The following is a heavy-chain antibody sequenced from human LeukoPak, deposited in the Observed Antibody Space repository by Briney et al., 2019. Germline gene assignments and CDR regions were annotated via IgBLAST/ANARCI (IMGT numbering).Heavy chain of an antibody. CDR2: IYYSGST. CDR1: GGSISSYY. J-gene: IGHJ6*02. D-gene: IGHD7-27*01. Sequence: SETLSLTCTVSGGSISSYYWSWIRQPPGKGLEWIGYIYYSGSTNYNPSLKSRVTMSVDTSKNQFSLKLSSVTAADTAVYYCARHSWGSLIYGMDVWGQGTTVTVSS. V-gene: IGHV4-59*08. CDR3: ARHSWGSLIYGMDV.